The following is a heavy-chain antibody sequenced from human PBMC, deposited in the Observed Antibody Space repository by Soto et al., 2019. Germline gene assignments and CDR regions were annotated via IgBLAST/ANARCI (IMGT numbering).Heavy chain of an antibody. V-gene: IGHV1-69*13. J-gene: IGHJ6*02. CDR1: GGTFSSYA. CDR2: IIPIFGTA. CDR3: ARVLDYSTLGYYYGMDV. Sequence: SVKVSCKASGGTFSSYAISWVRQAPGQGLEWMGGIIPIFGTANYAQKFQGRVTITADESTSTAYMELSSLRSEDTAVYYCARVLDYSTLGYYYGMDVWGQGTTVTVSS. D-gene: IGHD4-4*01.